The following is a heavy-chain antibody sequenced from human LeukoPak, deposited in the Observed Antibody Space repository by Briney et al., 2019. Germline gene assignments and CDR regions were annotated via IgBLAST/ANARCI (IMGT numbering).Heavy chain of an antibody. CDR3: AKRIVGATGYYAFDI. D-gene: IGHD1-26*01. Sequence: GGSLRLSCAASGFTFSSYWMSWVRQAPGKGLEWVANIKQDGSEKYYVDSVRGRFTISRDNAKNSLYLQMNSLRAEDTAVYYCAKRIVGATGYYAFDIWGQGTMVTVSS. CDR2: IKQDGSEK. V-gene: IGHV3-7*03. J-gene: IGHJ3*02. CDR1: GFTFSSYW.